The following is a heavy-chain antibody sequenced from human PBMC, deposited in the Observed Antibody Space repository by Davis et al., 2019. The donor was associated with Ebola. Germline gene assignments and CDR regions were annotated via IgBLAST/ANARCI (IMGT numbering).Heavy chain of an antibody. Sequence: SVKVSCKASGGTFSSYAISWVRQAPGQGLEWMGGIIPIFGTANYAQKFQGRVTITADESTSTAYMELSSLRAEDTAVYYCARGPLDIVVVVAAGYYGMDVWGQGTTVTVSS. J-gene: IGHJ6*02. CDR2: IIPIFGTA. V-gene: IGHV1-69*13. CDR3: ARGPLDIVVVVAAGYYGMDV. D-gene: IGHD2-15*01. CDR1: GGTFSSYA.